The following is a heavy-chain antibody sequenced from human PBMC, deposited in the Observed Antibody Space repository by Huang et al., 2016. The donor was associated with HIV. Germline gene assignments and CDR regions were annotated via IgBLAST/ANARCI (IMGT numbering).Heavy chain of an antibody. Sequence: QVQLVESGGGVVQPGRSLRLSCAASGFIFSNYGMHWVRQAPVKGLEWVALLAYDVSNKNYTDSVKGRFSISRNNSKNTLYLQMNSLRAEDTAVYYCALKGDSSGWEYFRHWGQGTLVTVSS. CDR3: ALKGDSSGWEYFRH. D-gene: IGHD6-19*01. J-gene: IGHJ1*01. CDR2: LAYDVSNK. V-gene: IGHV3-30*03. CDR1: GFIFSNYG.